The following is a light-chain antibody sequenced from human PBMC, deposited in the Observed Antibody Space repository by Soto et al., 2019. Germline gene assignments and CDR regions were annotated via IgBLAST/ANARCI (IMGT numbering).Light chain of an antibody. J-gene: IGLJ2*01. CDR1: SGSVSTTSY. Sequence: QTVVTQEPSFSVSPGGTVTLTCGLSSGSVSTTSYPCGYQQTPGQPPRTLIYNANIRSSGVPDRFSGSILGNKAALTITGAQAYDESDYYCVLYMGNGIYVFGGGTKLTVL. CDR3: VLYMGNGIYV. V-gene: IGLV8-61*01. CDR2: NAN.